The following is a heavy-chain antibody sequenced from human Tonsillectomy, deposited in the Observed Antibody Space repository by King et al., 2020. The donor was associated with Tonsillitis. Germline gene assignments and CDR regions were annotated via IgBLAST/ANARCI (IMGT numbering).Heavy chain of an antibody. V-gene: IGHV5-51*01. CDR1: GDTFSNYW. CDR3: ARLDRTQQWLGDY. Sequence: QLVQSGAEVKKPGESLKISCKGSGDTFSNYWLGWVRQMPGKGLEWMGIIYPGDSDTRYSPSFQGQVTISADKSFSTAYLQGSSLKASDTAMYYCARLDRTQQWLGDYWGQGTLVTVSS. CDR2: IYPGDSDT. J-gene: IGHJ4*02. D-gene: IGHD6-19*01.